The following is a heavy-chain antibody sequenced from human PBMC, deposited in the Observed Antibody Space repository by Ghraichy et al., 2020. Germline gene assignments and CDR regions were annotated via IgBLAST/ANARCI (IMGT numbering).Heavy chain of an antibody. J-gene: IGHJ4*02. V-gene: IGHV4-34*01. CDR2: INHSGST. Sequence: SQTLSLTCAVYGGSFSGYYWCWIRQPPGKGLEWIGEINHSGSTNYNPSLKSRVTISVDTSKNQFSLKLSSVTAADTAVYYCARGWYYDFWSGQNYFDYWGQGTLVTVSS. CDR3: ARGWYYDFWSGQNYFDY. D-gene: IGHD3-3*01. CDR1: GGSFSGYY.